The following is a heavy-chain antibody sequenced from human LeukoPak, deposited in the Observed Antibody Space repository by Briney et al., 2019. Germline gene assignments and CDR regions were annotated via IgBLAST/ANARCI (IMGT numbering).Heavy chain of an antibody. J-gene: IGHJ6*02. Sequence: PSETLSLTCAVYGGSFSGYYWSWIRQPPGKGLEWIGEINHSGSTNYNPSLKSRVTISVDTSKNQFSLKLSSVTAADTAVYYCARGPKGYCSSTSCFPRGKYGMDVWGQGTTVTVSS. D-gene: IGHD2-2*01. V-gene: IGHV4-34*01. CDR2: INHSGST. CDR3: ARGPKGYCSSTSCFPRGKYGMDV. CDR1: GGSFSGYY.